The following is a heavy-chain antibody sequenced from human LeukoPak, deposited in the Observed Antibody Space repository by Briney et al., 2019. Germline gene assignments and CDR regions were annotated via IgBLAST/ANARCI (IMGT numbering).Heavy chain of an antibody. CDR2: INAGNGNT. D-gene: IGHD5-24*01. CDR3: ARVADGYNYGRFDY. Sequence: GASVKVSCKASGYTFTSYAMHWVRQAPGQRLEWMGWINAGNGNTKYSQKFQGRVTMTRDTSTSTVYMELSSLRSEDTAFYYCARVADGYNYGRFDYWGQGTLVTVSS. V-gene: IGHV1-3*01. CDR1: GYTFTSYA. J-gene: IGHJ4*02.